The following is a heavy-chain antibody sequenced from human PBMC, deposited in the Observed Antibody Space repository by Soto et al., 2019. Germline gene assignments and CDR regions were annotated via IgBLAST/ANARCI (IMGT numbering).Heavy chain of an antibody. CDR1: GFTFSSYE. Sequence: GGSLRLSCAASGFTFSSYEMNWVRQAPGKGLEWVSYISSSGRTIYYADSVKGRFTISRDNAKNSLYLQMNSLRAEDTAVYYCARAPSARYFDWLGPVYYGMDVWGQGTTVTVSS. J-gene: IGHJ6*02. V-gene: IGHV3-48*03. CDR3: ARAPSARYFDWLGPVYYGMDV. CDR2: ISSSGRTI. D-gene: IGHD3-9*01.